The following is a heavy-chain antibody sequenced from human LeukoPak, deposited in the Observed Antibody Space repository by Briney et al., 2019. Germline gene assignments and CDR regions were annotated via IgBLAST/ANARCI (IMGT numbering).Heavy chain of an antibody. V-gene: IGHV3-30*04. Sequence: GGSLRLSCAASGFTFSSYAMHWVRQAPGKGLEWVAVISYDGSNKYYADSVKGRFTISRDNSKNTLYLQVNSLRAEDMAVYYCAKDGGQGADYWGQGTLVSVSS. CDR1: GFTFSSYA. J-gene: IGHJ4*02. CDR2: ISYDGSNK. CDR3: AKDGGQGADY. D-gene: IGHD3-16*01.